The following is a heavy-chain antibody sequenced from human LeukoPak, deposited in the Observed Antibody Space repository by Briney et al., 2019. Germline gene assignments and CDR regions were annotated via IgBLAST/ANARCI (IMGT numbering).Heavy chain of an antibody. D-gene: IGHD5-24*01. V-gene: IGHV1-45*02. CDR3: ASSVSRDGYNRFDI. Sequence: GASVKVSCKASGYTFTYRYLHWVRQAPGQALEWMGWITPFNGNTNYAQKFQDRVTITRDRSMSTAYMELSSLRSEDTAKYYCASSVSRDGYNRFDIWGQGTMVTVSS. J-gene: IGHJ3*02. CDR2: ITPFNGNT. CDR1: GYTFTYRY.